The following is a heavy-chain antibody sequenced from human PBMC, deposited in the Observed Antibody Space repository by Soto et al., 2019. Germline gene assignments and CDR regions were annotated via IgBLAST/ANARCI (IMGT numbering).Heavy chain of an antibody. CDR1: GFSFNFYD. D-gene: IGHD4-4*01. V-gene: IGHV3-21*06. CDR3: ATVRLYSNYHDFDD. Sequence: PGGSLRLSCAASGFSFNFYDMNWVRQAPGKGLEWVSSITGSSSDIHYADSVKGRFTISRDNAKNSLYLQMDSLRAEDTGVYYCATVRLYSNYHDFDDWRQGTLVTVSS. CDR2: ITGSSSDI. J-gene: IGHJ4*02.